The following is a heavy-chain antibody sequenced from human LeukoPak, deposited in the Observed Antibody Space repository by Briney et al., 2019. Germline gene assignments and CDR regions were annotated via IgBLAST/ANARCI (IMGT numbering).Heavy chain of an antibody. J-gene: IGHJ4*02. Sequence: PGGSLRLSCAASGFTFNNYVMSWVRLAPGKGLEWVSGIDYSGGATNYADSVQGRFTVSRDNSKNTLYLQMNNLRAEDTAVYYCATTRVCGGVLLRPSCLYFEDWGQGALVTVSS. D-gene: IGHD3-10*01. CDR2: IDYSGGAT. V-gene: IGHV3-23*01. CDR3: ATTRVCGGVLLRPSCLYFED. CDR1: GFTFNNYV.